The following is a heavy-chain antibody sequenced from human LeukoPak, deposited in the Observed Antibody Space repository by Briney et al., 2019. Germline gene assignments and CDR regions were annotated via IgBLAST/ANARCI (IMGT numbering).Heavy chain of an antibody. Sequence: ATVTISCTASGYTFIDYYIHWVQQAPGKGLEWMGRLDPEDGETIYSEKFHGRVTIIADTSTDTAYMELSSLRSEDTAVYYCATLGGVSPRAQDHYYYYMDVWGKGTTVTVSS. CDR2: LDPEDGET. CDR3: ATLGGVSPRAQDHYYYYMDV. D-gene: IGHD3-16*01. V-gene: IGHV1-69-2*01. CDR1: GYTFIDYY. J-gene: IGHJ6*03.